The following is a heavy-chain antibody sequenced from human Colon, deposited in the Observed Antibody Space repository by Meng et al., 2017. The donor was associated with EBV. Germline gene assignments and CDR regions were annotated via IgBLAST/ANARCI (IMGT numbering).Heavy chain of an antibody. CDR1: GGSITSTSSY. D-gene: IGHD3-3*02. V-gene: IGHV4-39*05. CDR3: VISSHN. CDR2: IYYRGST. Sequence: EGSGPGMVKASETPSTTCTISGGSITSTSSYWGWVRQPPGKGLEWIGSIYYRGSTNYNPSLKSRISMSVDMSKNQFSLKVNSVTAADTAIYYCVISSHNWGQGTLVTVSS. J-gene: IGHJ4*02.